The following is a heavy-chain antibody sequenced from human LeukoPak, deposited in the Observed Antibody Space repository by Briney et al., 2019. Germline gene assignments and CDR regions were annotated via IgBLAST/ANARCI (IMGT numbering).Heavy chain of an antibody. J-gene: IGHJ4*02. CDR2: IYHSGST. CDR3: AGGSKPDYYDSSGYYYSKYYFDY. V-gene: IGHV4-4*02. Sequence: SGTLSLTCAVSGGSISSSNWWSWVRQPPGKGLEWIGEIYHSGSTNYNPSLKSRVTISVDKSKNQFSLKLSSVTAADTAVYYCAGGSKPDYYDSSGYYYSKYYFDYWGQGTLVTVSS. CDR1: GGSISSSNW. D-gene: IGHD3-22*01.